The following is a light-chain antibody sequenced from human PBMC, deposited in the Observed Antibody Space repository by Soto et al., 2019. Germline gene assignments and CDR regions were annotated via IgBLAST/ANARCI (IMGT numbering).Light chain of an antibody. J-gene: IGKJ2*01. CDR2: AAS. CDR3: QQSYTIPYT. V-gene: IGKV1-39*01. CDR1: QSISTY. Sequence: DIQMTQSPSSLPASVGDRVTLTCRASQSISTYLNWYQQKPGKAPKLVIYAASSLQSGVPSRLSGSGSGTDFTLTISSLQPEDFATYYCQQSYTIPYTCGQGTKLEIK.